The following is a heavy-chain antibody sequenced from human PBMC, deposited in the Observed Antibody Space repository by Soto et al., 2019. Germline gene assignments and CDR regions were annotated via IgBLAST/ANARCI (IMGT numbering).Heavy chain of an antibody. CDR2: IGSTGDT. CDR3: VRGDGGSSCSDFDF. J-gene: IGHJ4*02. Sequence: EVQLVESGGGLVQPGGSLRLSCAASGFSFSSYDMHWVRQTAGKGLEWLSGIGSTGDTYYPGSVKGRFTIYRENARNSLFLQMNSLRAGDTAVYYCVRGDGGSSCSDFDFWGQGTLVTVSS. CDR1: GFSFSSYD. D-gene: IGHD2-15*01. V-gene: IGHV3-13*01.